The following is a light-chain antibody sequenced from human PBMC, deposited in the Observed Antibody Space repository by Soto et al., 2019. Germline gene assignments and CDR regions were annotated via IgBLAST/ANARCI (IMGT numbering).Light chain of an antibody. CDR1: QSISRW. CDR3: QQYNAPWT. Sequence: DIQMTQSPSTLSASVGDRVTITCRASQSISRWLAWYQQKPGKAPNLLIYDASTLHSGVPSRFSGSGSGTEVALTISNLEPDYFATYFCQQYNAPWTFGQGTNVEIK. V-gene: IGKV1-5*01. J-gene: IGKJ1*01. CDR2: DAS.